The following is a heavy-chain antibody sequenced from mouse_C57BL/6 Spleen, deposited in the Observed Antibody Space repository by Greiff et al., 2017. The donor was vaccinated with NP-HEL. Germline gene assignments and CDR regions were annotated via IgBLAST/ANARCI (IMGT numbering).Heavy chain of an antibody. CDR2: IYPGDGAT. CDR3: ARGGSSGYVAWFAY. Sequence: QVQLQQSGAELVKPGASVKISCKASGYAFSSYWMNWVKQRPGKGLEWIGQIYPGDGATNYNGKFQGKATLTADKSSSTAYMQLSSLTSEDSAVDFCARGGSSGYVAWFAYWGQGTLVTVSA. J-gene: IGHJ3*01. V-gene: IGHV1-80*01. D-gene: IGHD3-2*02. CDR1: GYAFSSYW.